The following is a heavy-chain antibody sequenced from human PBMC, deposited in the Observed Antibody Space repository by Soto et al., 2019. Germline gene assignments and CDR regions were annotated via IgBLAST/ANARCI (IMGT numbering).Heavy chain of an antibody. CDR3: ALATDPLQLGLNYFFAMHI. J-gene: IGHJ6*02. D-gene: IGHD1-26*01. V-gene: IGHV1-69*12. CDR2: IIPIFPTP. CDR1: GGTFGSSA. Sequence: QVQLVQSGAEVKKPGASVTVSCKASGGTFGSSAISWVRQAPGQGLEWMGGIIPIFPTPDYAQKSQGRVTMTAADATTTAYMELTSLRSEDTAVYYCALATDPLQLGLNYFFAMHIWVHGTTFTVSS.